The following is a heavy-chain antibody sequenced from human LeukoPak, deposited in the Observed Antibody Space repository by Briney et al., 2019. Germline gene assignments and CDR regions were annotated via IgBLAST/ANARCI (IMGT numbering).Heavy chain of an antibody. CDR3: ARRGVREVIRGVWYFDY. CDR1: GGSFSGYY. D-gene: IGHD3-10*01. J-gene: IGHJ4*02. Sequence: SETLSLTCAVYGGSFSGYYWSWIRQPPGKGLEWIGEINHSGSTNYNPSLKSRVTISVDTSKNQFSLKLSSVTAADTAVYYCARRGVREVIRGVWYFDYWGQGTLVTVSS. CDR2: INHSGST. V-gene: IGHV4-34*01.